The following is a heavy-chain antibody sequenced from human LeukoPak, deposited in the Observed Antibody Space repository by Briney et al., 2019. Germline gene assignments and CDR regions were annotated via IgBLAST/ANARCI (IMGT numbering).Heavy chain of an antibody. J-gene: IGHJ3*02. CDR2: IKSKTDGGTT. D-gene: IGHD3-22*01. V-gene: IGHV3-15*01. CDR1: GFTFSDYW. Sequence: GGSLRLSCGASGFTFSDYWVTWVRQAPGKGLEWVGRIKSKTDGGTTDYAAPVKGRFTISRDDSKNTLYLQMNSLKTEDTAVYYCTTAQYYYDSSGYYNNGAFDIWGQGTMVTVSS. CDR3: TTAQYYYDSSGYYNNGAFDI.